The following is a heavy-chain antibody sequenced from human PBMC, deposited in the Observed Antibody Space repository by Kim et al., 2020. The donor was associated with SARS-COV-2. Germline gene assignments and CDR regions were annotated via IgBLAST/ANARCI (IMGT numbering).Heavy chain of an antibody. J-gene: IGHJ4*02. Sequence: DTYYPGSVKGRFTISRENAKNSLYLQMNSLRAGDTAVYYCARAAYSSGLDWGQGTLVTVSS. CDR3: ARAAYSSGLD. D-gene: IGHD6-19*01. CDR2: DT. V-gene: IGHV3-13*01.